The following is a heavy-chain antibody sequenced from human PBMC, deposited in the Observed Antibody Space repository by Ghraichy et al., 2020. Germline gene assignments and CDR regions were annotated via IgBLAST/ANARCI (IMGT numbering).Heavy chain of an antibody. CDR1: GGTFSSYA. V-gene: IGHV1-69*01. CDR3: ASVPRVGAVGLDY. CDR2: IIPIFGTA. Sequence: VKVSCKASGGTFSSYAISWVLQAPGQGLEWMGGIIPIFGTANYAQKFQGRVTITADESTSTAYMELSSLRSEDTAVYYCASVPRVGAVGLDYWGQGTLVTVSS. D-gene: IGHD6-19*01. J-gene: IGHJ4*02.